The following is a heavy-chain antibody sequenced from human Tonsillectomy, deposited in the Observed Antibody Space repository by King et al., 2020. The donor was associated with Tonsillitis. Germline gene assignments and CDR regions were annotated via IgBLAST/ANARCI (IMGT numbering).Heavy chain of an antibody. CDR1: GGSISGGSHY. J-gene: IGHJ3*02. V-gene: IGHV4-61*02. CDR3: AREISGSPTYGSAFDI. CDR2: IYTSGSA. Sequence: QLQESGPGLVKPSQTLSLTCTVSGGSISGGSHYWSWIRQPAGKEVEWIGCIYTSGSAHYNPSLNGRVTMSVDTSKNQLSLVLSSLTAADTAMYYCAREISGSPTYGSAFDIWGQGTMVTVSP. D-gene: IGHD1-26*01.